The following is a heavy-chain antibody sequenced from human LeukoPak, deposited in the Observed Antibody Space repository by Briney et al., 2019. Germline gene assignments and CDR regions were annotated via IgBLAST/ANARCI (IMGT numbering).Heavy chain of an antibody. D-gene: IGHD2-21*02. V-gene: IGHV4-61*02. CDR3: ARDLPCGGDSYSRFGYYGMDV. CDR2: IYTSGST. CDR1: GGSISSGSYY. Sequence: SETLSLTCTVSGGSISSGSYYWSWIRQPAGKGLEWIGRIYTSGSTNYNPSLKSRVTISVDTSKNQFSLKLSSVTAADTAVYYCARDLPCGGDSYSRFGYYGMDVWGQGTTVTVSS. J-gene: IGHJ6*02.